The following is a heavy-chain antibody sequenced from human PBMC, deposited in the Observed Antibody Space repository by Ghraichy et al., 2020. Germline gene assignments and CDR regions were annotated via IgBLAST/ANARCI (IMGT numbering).Heavy chain of an antibody. CDR3: AKDPYNYDKSGYLEHDGLDV. CDR2: ITLDGSGK. D-gene: IGHD3-22*01. Sequence: LSLTCEASGLTFSIYGMHWVRQAPGKGLEWVALITLDGSGKFYADSVKGRFTISRDNSRDNLYLQMNSLRAEDTAVYYCAKDPYNYDKSGYLEHDGLDVWGQGTTVTVSS. CDR1: GLTFSIYG. V-gene: IGHV3-30*18. J-gene: IGHJ3*01.